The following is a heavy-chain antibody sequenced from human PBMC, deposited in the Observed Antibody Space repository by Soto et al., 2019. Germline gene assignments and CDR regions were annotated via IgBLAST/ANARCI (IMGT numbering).Heavy chain of an antibody. J-gene: IGHJ4*02. CDR3: AKAAGFWSGYEIDY. CDR1: GFTFSSYA. D-gene: IGHD3-3*01. V-gene: IGHV3-23*01. CDR2: ISGSGGST. Sequence: GGSLRLSCAASGFTFSSYAMSWVRQAPGKGLEWVSAISGSGGSTYYADSVKGRLTISRDNSKNTLYLQMNSLRAEDTAVYYCAKAAGFWSGYEIDYWGQGTLVTVSS.